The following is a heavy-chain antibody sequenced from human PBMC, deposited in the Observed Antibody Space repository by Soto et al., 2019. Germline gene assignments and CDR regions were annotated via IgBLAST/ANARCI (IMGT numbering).Heavy chain of an antibody. V-gene: IGHV3-74*01. CDR1: GFTFNSYW. D-gene: IGHD6-6*01. CDR2: INSDESIT. J-gene: IGHJ4*02. Sequence: GGSLRLSCAASGFTFNSYWMHWVRQAPGKGLVWVPRINSDESITDYADSVKGRFTISRDNAKNMLYLQMNSLRAEDTAVYYCARDFGPTIADRVPFDSRGQGILVTVSS. CDR3: ARDFGPTIADRVPFDS.